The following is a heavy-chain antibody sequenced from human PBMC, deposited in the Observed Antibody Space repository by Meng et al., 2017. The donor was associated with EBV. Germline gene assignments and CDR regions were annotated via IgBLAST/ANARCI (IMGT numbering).Heavy chain of an antibody. Sequence: VEHVQIGAGVKKPGSSVQVSCKGSGTNFNNFGISGVRQAPGQGLDGMGDITPVFGIANYAESFQGRVTISADTSTRTAYMDLISLRSDDTAVYYCVRDLWLRIGECVWGQGTLVTVSS. D-gene: IGHD5-12*01. CDR3: VRDLWLRIGECV. J-gene: IGHJ4*02. V-gene: IGHV1-69*14. CDR1: GTNFNNFG. CDR2: ITPVFGIA.